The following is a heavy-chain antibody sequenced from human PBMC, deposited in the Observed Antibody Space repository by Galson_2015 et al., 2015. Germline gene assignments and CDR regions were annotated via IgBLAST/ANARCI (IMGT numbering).Heavy chain of an antibody. CDR2: IYHSGST. Sequence: ETLSLTCAVSGGSISSSNWWSWVRQPPGKGLEWIGEIYHSGSTNYNPSLKSRVTISVDKSKNQFSLKLSSVTAADTAVYYCARRRRSITMIVAWYFDLWGRGTLVTVSS. J-gene: IGHJ2*01. D-gene: IGHD3-22*01. CDR3: ARRRRSITMIVAWYFDL. CDR1: GGSISSSNW. V-gene: IGHV4-4*02.